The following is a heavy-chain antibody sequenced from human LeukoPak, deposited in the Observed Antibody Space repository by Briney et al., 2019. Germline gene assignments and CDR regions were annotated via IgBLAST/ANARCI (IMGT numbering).Heavy chain of an antibody. CDR3: TTVQCARTMSFDF. V-gene: IGHV3-15*01. CDR1: GFTFSNAW. Sequence: GGSLRLSCAASGFTFSNAWMSGVRQAPGKGLEWVGRIRSNAEGGTTDYAANVEGRFTNSRHDSKKTLYLQMNSLKTDDAAVYYCTTVQCARTMSFDFWGQGTLVTVSS. J-gene: IGHJ4*02. D-gene: IGHD6-19*01. CDR2: IRSNAEGGTT.